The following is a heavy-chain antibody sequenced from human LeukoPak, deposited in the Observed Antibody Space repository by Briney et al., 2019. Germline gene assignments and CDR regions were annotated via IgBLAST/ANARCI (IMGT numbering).Heavy chain of an antibody. V-gene: IGHV3-23*01. CDR1: GFTFSSYA. CDR3: VRRYSYGWFDP. Sequence: PGGSLRLSCAASGFTFSSYAMSWVRQAPGKGLGWVSTISGSGGSTHYADSVKGRFTISRDNSKNTLYLQMNSLRADDTAVYYCVRRYSYGWFDPWGQGTLVTVSS. J-gene: IGHJ5*02. CDR2: ISGSGGST. D-gene: IGHD5-18*01.